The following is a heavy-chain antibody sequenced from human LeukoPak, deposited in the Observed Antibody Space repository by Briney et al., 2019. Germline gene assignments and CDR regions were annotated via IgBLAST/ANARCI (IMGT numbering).Heavy chain of an antibody. Sequence: GGSLRLSCSVSGLGFAKYALTWVRQAPGMGLQSVSTISGSGGAIYYADSVKGRFTISRDNANNTLFLQMDDLRADDTAIYYRLNIPNDYGDYSPLGGQGSLVIVSS. J-gene: IGHJ4*02. CDR2: ISGSGGAI. D-gene: IGHD4-17*01. CDR1: GLGFAKYA. V-gene: IGHV3-23*01. CDR3: LNIPNDYGDYSPL.